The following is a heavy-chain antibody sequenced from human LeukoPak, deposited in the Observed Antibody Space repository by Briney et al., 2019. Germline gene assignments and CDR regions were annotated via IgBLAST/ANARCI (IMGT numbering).Heavy chain of an antibody. CDR1: GDTFSSYA. D-gene: IGHD3-3*01. J-gene: IGHJ6*02. V-gene: IGHV1-69*13. CDR3: AGPSKGFLDYYGMDV. Sequence: GASVKVSCKASGDTFSSYAISWVRQAPGQGLEWMGGIIPILGTANYAQKFQGRVTITADESTSTAYMELSSLRSEDTAVYYCAGPSKGFLDYYGMDVWGQGTTVTVSS. CDR2: IIPILGTA.